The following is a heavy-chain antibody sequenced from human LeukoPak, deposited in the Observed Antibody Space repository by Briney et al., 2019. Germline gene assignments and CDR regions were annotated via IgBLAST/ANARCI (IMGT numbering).Heavy chain of an antibody. Sequence: SETLSLTCTVSGGSISSFYWSWIRQPPGKELEWIGYIYYSGSTNYNPSLKSRVTISVDTSKSQFSLKLSSVTAADTAIYYCARGGYYGSGNDFRFDPWGQGTLVTVSS. CDR1: GGSISSFY. D-gene: IGHD3-10*01. CDR2: IYYSGST. V-gene: IGHV4-59*01. J-gene: IGHJ5*02. CDR3: ARGGYYGSGNDFRFDP.